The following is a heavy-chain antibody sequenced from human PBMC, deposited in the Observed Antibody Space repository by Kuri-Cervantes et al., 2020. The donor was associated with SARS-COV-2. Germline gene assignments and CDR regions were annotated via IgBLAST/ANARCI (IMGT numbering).Heavy chain of an antibody. J-gene: IGHJ4*02. CDR3: ARDGSYGDYEY. V-gene: IGHV3-21*01. CDR2: ISSSGTYT. Sequence: GGSLRLSCAASGFTVSNNYMTWVRQAPGKGLEWVSSISSSGTYTYYADSLKGRFTISRDNAKNSMFLQMHSLRAEDSAVYYCARDGSYGDYEYWGQGTLVTVSS. CDR1: GFTVSNNY. D-gene: IGHD4-17*01.